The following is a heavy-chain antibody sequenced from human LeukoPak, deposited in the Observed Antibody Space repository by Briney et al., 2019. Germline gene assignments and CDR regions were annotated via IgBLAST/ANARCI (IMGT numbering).Heavy chain of an antibody. D-gene: IGHD1-26*01. CDR2: MNPNSGNT. J-gene: IGHJ4*02. Sequence: ASVKVSCKVSGYTFTSYDINWVRQATGQGLEWMGWMNPNSGNTGYAQKFQGRVTITRNTSISTAYMELSSLRSEDTAVYYCARGVGATTWLDYWGQGTLVTVSS. CDR1: GYTFTSYD. CDR3: ARGVGATTWLDY. V-gene: IGHV1-8*03.